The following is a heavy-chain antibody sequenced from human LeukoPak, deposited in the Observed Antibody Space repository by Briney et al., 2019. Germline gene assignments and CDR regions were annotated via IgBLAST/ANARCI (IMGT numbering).Heavy chain of an antibody. D-gene: IGHD6-19*01. CDR2: VYSGGST. J-gene: IGHJ4*02. CDR3: ARELGSGSFDY. V-gene: IGHV3-53*01. Sequence: GGSLRLSCAASGFTVSSNYMSWVRQAPGKGLEWVSVVYSGGSTYYADSVKGRFTISRDNSKNTLYLQMNSLRAEDTAVYYCARELGSGSFDYWGQGTLVTVSS. CDR1: GFTVSSNY.